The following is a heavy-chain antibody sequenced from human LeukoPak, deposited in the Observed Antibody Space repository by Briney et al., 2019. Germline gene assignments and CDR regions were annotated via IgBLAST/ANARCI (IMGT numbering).Heavy chain of an antibody. CDR2: ISSSSSYI. CDR3: AKEPGIAAAGKAYFDS. D-gene: IGHD6-13*01. CDR1: GFTFSSYS. J-gene: IGHJ4*02. V-gene: IGHV3-21*01. Sequence: GGSLRLSCAASGFTFSSYSMNWVRQAPGKGLEWVSSISSSSSYIYYADSVKGRFTISRDNAKNSLYLQMNSLRAEDTAVYYCAKEPGIAAAGKAYFDSWGQGTLVTVSS.